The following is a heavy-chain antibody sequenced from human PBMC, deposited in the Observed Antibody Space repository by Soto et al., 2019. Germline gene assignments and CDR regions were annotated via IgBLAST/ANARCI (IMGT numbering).Heavy chain of an antibody. J-gene: IGHJ4*02. CDR1: GFTFSSFG. D-gene: IGHD3-16*01. Sequence: QVQLVESGGGVVQPGRSLRLSCAASGFTFSSFGMHWVRQAPGKGLEWVAVIWYDGSNKHYADSVKGRFTISRDNSKNTLYLRMNSLRVEDTAVYYCARGLTGLDNWGQGTLVNVSS. V-gene: IGHV3-33*01. CDR3: ARGLTGLDN. CDR2: IWYDGSNK.